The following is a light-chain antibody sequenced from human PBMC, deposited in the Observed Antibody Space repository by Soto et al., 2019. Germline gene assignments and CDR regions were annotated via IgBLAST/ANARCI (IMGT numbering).Light chain of an antibody. CDR1: QSVTSNY. Sequence: IVLTQSPGTLSLSPGEGATLSCRASQSVTSNYLAWYQLKPGQPPRLLIYNASRRATGIPDRFSGSGSGTDFTLTISRLEPEDFAVYYCQQYGGSPPWTFGQGTKVDI. J-gene: IGKJ1*01. V-gene: IGKV3-20*01. CDR2: NAS. CDR3: QQYGGSPPWT.